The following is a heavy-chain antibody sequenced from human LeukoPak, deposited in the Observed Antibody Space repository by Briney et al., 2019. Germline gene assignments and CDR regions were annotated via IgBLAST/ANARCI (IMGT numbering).Heavy chain of an antibody. Sequence: PSETLSLTCAVYGGSFSGYYWSWIRQPPGKGLEWIGEINHSGSTNYNPSLKSRVTISVDTSKNQFSLKLSSVTAADTAVYYCARGWCPYGGLFDYWGQGTLVTVSS. CDR2: INHSGST. CDR3: ARGWCPYGGLFDY. J-gene: IGHJ4*02. CDR1: GGSFSGYY. D-gene: IGHD2-8*01. V-gene: IGHV4-34*01.